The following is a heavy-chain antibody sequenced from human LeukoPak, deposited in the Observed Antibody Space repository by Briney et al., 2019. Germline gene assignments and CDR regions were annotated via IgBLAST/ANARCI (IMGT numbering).Heavy chain of an antibody. CDR1: GFTFSSYA. J-gene: IGHJ5*02. Sequence: GRSLRLSCAASGFTFSSYAMPWVRQAPGKGLEWVAVISYDGSNKYYADSVKGRFTISRDNSKNTLYLQMNSLRAEDTAVYYCASFYYDSTSNWFDPGGQGTLGTVSS. CDR3: ASFYYDSTSNWFDP. CDR2: ISYDGSNK. D-gene: IGHD3-22*01. V-gene: IGHV3-30-3*01.